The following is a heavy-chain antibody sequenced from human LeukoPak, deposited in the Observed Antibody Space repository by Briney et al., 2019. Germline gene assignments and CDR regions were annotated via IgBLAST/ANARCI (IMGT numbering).Heavy chain of an antibody. Sequence: ASVKVSCKASGYTFTSYYMHWVRQAHGQGPEWMGTINPSGGSTTYAQNFQGRLTMTTDMSASTVYMELSSLRSDDTAVYYCARDNSNWFFDLWGRGTLVTVSS. V-gene: IGHV1-46*01. J-gene: IGHJ2*01. CDR1: GYTFTSYY. CDR3: ARDNSNWFFDL. CDR2: INPSGGST. D-gene: IGHD2/OR15-2a*01.